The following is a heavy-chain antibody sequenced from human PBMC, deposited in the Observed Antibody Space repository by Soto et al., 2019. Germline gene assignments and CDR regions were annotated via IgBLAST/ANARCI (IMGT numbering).Heavy chain of an antibody. J-gene: IGHJ6*02. CDR2: INGDATST. CDR3: ARGDIAAETFFYYYGMDL. Sequence: GGSLRLSCAASGFTLNNYWMHWVRQAPGMGLVWVSRINGDATSTSYADSLKGRFTISRDNARNTLYLQMNSLRAEDTALYYCARGDIAAETFFYYYGMDLWGQGTTVTVSS. V-gene: IGHV3-74*01. CDR1: GFTLNNYW. D-gene: IGHD6-13*01.